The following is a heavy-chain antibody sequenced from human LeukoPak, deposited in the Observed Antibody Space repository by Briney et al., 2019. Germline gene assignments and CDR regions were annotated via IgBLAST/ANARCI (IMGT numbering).Heavy chain of an antibody. CDR1: GGSFSGYY. CDR3: ASIAAAGRNYYYYYYMDV. J-gene: IGHJ6*03. V-gene: IGHV4-34*01. CDR2: INHSGST. Sequence: SETLSLPCAVYGGSFSGYYWSWIRQPPGKGLEWLGEINHSGSTNYNPSLKSRVTISVDTSKNQFSLKLSSVTAADTAVYYCASIAAAGRNYYYYYYMDVWGKGTTVTVSS. D-gene: IGHD6-13*01.